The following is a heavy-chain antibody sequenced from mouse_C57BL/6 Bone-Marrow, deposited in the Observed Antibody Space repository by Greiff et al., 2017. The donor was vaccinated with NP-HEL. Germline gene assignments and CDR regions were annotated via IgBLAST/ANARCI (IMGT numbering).Heavy chain of an antibody. CDR2: IYIGNGYT. Sequence: EVQLVESGAELVRPGSSVKMSCKTSGYTFTSYGINWVKQRPGQGLEWIGYIYIGNGYTEYNEKFKGKATLTSDTSSSTAYMQLSSLTSEDSAIYFCARGDYYDYDVAWFAYWGQGTLVTVSA. CDR3: ARGDYYDYDVAWFAY. D-gene: IGHD2-4*01. V-gene: IGHV1-58*01. J-gene: IGHJ3*01. CDR1: GYTFTSYG.